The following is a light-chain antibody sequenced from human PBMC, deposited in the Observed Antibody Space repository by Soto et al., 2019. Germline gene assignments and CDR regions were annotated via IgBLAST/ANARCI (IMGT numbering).Light chain of an antibody. J-gene: IGKJ1*01. CDR1: QSISSW. Sequence: DIQMTQSPSPLSASVGDRVPITCRARQSISSWLAWYQQKPGQAPKLLIYDASSLESGGPSRFSGSGSGTECTLTISSLQPDDVATYYCQQYNSYSWTFGQGTKVEIK. CDR3: QQYNSYSWT. V-gene: IGKV1-5*01. CDR2: DAS.